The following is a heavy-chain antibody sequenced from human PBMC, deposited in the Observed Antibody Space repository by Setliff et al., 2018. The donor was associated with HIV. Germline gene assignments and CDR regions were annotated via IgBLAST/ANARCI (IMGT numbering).Heavy chain of an antibody. CDR2: VYYSGST. Sequence: SETLSLTCTVSGVSTSSSSYYWGWIRQPPGKGLEWIGYVYYSGSTYYNPSLKSRLTISVDTSKNHFSLRLSSVTAADTAVYYCVRQGVVTGHSFDSWGPGALVTVSS. J-gene: IGHJ4*02. V-gene: IGHV4-39*01. CDR3: VRQGVVTGHSFDS. D-gene: IGHD2-21*02. CDR1: GVSTSSSSYY.